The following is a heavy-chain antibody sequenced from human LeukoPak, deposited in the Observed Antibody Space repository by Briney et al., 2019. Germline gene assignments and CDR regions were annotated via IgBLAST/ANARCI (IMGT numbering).Heavy chain of an antibody. V-gene: IGHV4-4*02. Sequence: SETLSLTCAVSGGSISSSNWWSWVRQPPGKGLEWIGEIYHSGGTNYNPSLKSRVTISVDKSKNQFSLKLSSVTAADTAVYYCARATYYYDSSGYRGSDFDYWGQGTLVTVSS. CDR1: GGSISSSNW. J-gene: IGHJ4*02. CDR3: ARATYYYDSSGYRGSDFDY. D-gene: IGHD3-22*01. CDR2: IYHSGGT.